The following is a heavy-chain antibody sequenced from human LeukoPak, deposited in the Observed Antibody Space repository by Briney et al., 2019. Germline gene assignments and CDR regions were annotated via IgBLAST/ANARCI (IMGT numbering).Heavy chain of an antibody. Sequence: PGGSLRLSCAASGFTFTNCWMTWVRQAPGKGLEWVANINQDGSEKYFVDSLKGRFTNSRDNAKNSLYLQMNSLRVEDTAMYYCARTRGRYCFDYWGQGTLVTVSS. D-gene: IGHD1-26*01. CDR3: ARTRGRYCFDY. J-gene: IGHJ4*02. CDR2: INQDGSEK. V-gene: IGHV3-7*05. CDR1: GFTFTNCW.